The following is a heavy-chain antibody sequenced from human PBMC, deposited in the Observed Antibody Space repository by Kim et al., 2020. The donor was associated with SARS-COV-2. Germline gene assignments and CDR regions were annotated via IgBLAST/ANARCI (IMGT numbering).Heavy chain of an antibody. CDR2: IKSKTDGGTT. J-gene: IGHJ6*02. CDR1: GFTFSNAW. Sequence: GGSLRLSCAASGFTFSNAWMSWVRQAPGKGLEWVGRIKSKTDGGTTDYAAPVKGRFTISRDDSKNTLYLQMNSLKTEDTAVYYCTTFVVGATRVYYGMDVWGQGTTVTVSS. CDR3: TTFVVGATRVYYGMDV. D-gene: IGHD1-26*01. V-gene: IGHV3-15*01.